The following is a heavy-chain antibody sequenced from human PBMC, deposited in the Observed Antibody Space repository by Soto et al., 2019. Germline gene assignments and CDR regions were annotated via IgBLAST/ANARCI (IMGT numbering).Heavy chain of an antibody. V-gene: IGHV4-34*01. Sequence: QVHLQQWGAGLLKPSETLSLTCTVYGGSFSDHYWSWIRQTPGEGLEWIGEINHGGSTNYNPSLKSRVTISVDTSKNQFALKLRSVTAADTAVYYCARGRYYYDTSGKYNWFDPWGQGTLVTVSS. CDR2: INHGGST. CDR3: ARGRYYYDTSGKYNWFDP. D-gene: IGHD3-22*01. CDR1: GGSFSDHY. J-gene: IGHJ5*02.